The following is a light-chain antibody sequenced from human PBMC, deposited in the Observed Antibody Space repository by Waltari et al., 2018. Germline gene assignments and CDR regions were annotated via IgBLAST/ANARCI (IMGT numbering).Light chain of an antibody. V-gene: IGKV3-20*01. Sequence: EILLTQSPGTLSLSPGVSATLSCRPRQCVSRYLAWYQKKRGQAPRLLVYGASSRATGIPDRFSASGSGTDVSLTISRLEPEDSAVYFCQKYDSLPATFGQGTKVEIK. CDR3: QKYDSLPAT. J-gene: IGKJ1*01. CDR2: GAS. CDR1: QCVSRY.